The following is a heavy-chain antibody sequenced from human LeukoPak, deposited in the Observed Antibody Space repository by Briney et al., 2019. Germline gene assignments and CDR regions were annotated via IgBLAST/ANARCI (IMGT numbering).Heavy chain of an antibody. J-gene: IGHJ4*02. Sequence: SETLSLTCTVSGGSISSSSHYWGWIRQPPGKGLEWIGSIYYSGSTYYNPSLKSRATISVDTSKNQFSLKLSSVTAADMAVYYCARQGRWSYQPLDYWGQGTLVTVSS. D-gene: IGHD1-26*01. CDR1: GGSISSSSHY. V-gene: IGHV4-39*01. CDR2: IYYSGST. CDR3: ARQGRWSYQPLDY.